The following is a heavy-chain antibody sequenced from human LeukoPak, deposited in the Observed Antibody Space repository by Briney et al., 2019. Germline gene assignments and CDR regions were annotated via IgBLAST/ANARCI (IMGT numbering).Heavy chain of an antibody. Sequence: PGGSLRLSCAASGFTFSSYSMNWVRQAPGKGLEWVSSISSSSSYIYYADSVKGRFTISRDNAKNSLYLQMNSLRAEDTAVYYCAREISGDILTGYYIGYNWFDPWGQGTLVTVSS. CDR2: ISSSSSYI. CDR3: AREISGDILTGYYIGYNWFDP. V-gene: IGHV3-21*01. J-gene: IGHJ5*02. D-gene: IGHD3-9*01. CDR1: GFTFSSYS.